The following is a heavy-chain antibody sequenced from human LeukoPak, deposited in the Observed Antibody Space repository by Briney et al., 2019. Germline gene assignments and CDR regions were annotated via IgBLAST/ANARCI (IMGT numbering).Heavy chain of an antibody. D-gene: IGHD2-2*01. CDR2: ISAYNGNT. Sequence: ASVKVSCKASGYTFTSYGISWVRQAPGQGLEWMGWISAYNGNTNYAQKLQGRVTMTRDTSISTAYMELSRLRSDDTAVYYCARSDQFPYYMDVWGKGTTVTVSS. J-gene: IGHJ6*03. CDR3: ARSDQFPYYMDV. CDR1: GYTFTSYG. V-gene: IGHV1-18*01.